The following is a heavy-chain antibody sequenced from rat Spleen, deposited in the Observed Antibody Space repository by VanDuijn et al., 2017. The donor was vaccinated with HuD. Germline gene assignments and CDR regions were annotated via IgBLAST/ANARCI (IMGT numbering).Heavy chain of an antibody. CDR2: INGAGST. Sequence: QLQESGPGLVKPSQSLSLSCSVTVYSITSSYRWNWIRKFPGNKLEWMGYINGAGSTNYNPSLKSRISITRDTSKNQFFLQLDSVTTEDTATYFCARYTATISFDYWGQGVMVTVSS. V-gene: IGHV3-3*01. CDR3: ARYTATISFDY. J-gene: IGHJ2*01. D-gene: IGHD1-10*01. CDR1: VYSITSSYR.